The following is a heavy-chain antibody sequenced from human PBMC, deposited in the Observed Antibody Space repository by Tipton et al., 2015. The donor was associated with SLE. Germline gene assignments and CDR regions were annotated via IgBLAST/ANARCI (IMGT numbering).Heavy chain of an antibody. Sequence: LSLTCTVSGGSISSYYWSWVRQAPGRGLEWVSAISGSGGSTYYADSVKGRFTISRDNSKNTLYLQMNSLRAEDTAVYYCAKEGYVDTAMVTVYYYAMDVWGQGTTVTVSS. V-gene: IGHV3-23*01. D-gene: IGHD5-18*01. CDR2: ISGSGGST. CDR1: GGSISSYY. J-gene: IGHJ6*02. CDR3: AKEGYVDTAMVTVYYYAMDV.